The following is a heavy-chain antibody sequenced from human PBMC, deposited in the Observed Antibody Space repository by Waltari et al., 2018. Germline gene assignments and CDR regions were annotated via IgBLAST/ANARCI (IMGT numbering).Heavy chain of an antibody. CDR2: LYNDGTT. CDR1: GVTFSSYA. Sequence: EVQLLESGGGLVQPGGSLRLSCSGVTFSSYAMSWVRQATGMGMEWFSVLYNDGTTHDVDAVEGRFTISRDHSDNTLHLQMSSLRAEDTAVYYCAESRAAAGLDSWGQGTLVTVSS. V-gene: IGHV3-23*03. CDR3: AESRAAAGLDS. D-gene: IGHD6-13*01. J-gene: IGHJ4*02.